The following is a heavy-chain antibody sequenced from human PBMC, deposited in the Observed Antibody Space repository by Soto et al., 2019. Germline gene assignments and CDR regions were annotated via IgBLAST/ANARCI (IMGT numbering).Heavy chain of an antibody. Sequence: EVQLVESGGGLVKPGGSLRLSCAASGFTFSNAWMTWVRQAPGKGLEWVGRMKSKTDGGTTDYAAPVKGRFTISRDDSKNTLYLQMNSLKTEDTVVYYCSTEGGDYWGQGTLVTVSS. V-gene: IGHV3-15*07. J-gene: IGHJ4*02. D-gene: IGHD1-26*01. CDR2: MKSKTDGGTT. CDR3: STEGGDY. CDR1: GFTFSNAW.